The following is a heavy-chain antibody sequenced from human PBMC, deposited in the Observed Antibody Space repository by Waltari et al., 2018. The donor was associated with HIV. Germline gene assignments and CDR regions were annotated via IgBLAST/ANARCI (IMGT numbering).Heavy chain of an antibody. CDR1: GGSISSSSYY. V-gene: IGHV4-39*01. D-gene: IGHD3-22*01. Sequence: QLQLQESGPGLVKPSETLSLTCTVSGGSISSSSYYWGWIRQPPGKGLGWIGSIYYSGSTYYNPSLKSRVTISVDTSKNQFSLKLSSVTAADTAVYYCARRSYYDSSGYYFDYWGQGTLVIVSS. J-gene: IGHJ4*02. CDR3: ARRSYYDSSGYYFDY. CDR2: IYYSGST.